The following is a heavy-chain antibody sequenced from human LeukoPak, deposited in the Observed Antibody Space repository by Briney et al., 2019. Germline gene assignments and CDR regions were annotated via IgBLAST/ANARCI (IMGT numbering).Heavy chain of an antibody. Sequence: PGGSLRLSCAASGFTFSSYAMSWVRQAPGKGLEWVSIISGGKIYYADSVKGRFTISRDDSRNTLYLQMNSLRAEDTAIYYCAKGDCTSTSCYGFYGMDVWGQGTLVTVSS. CDR1: GFTFSSYA. CDR2: ISGGKI. CDR3: AKGDCTSTSCYGFYGMDV. J-gene: IGHJ6*02. V-gene: IGHV3-23*01. D-gene: IGHD2-2*01.